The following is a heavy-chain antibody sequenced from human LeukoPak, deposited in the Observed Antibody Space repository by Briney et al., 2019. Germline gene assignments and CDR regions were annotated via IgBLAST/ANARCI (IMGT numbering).Heavy chain of an antibody. D-gene: IGHD5-18*01. CDR3: ANDLGWIQLNLG. CDR2: ITGNGATT. V-gene: IGHV3-23*01. CDR1: GFTFSRYA. J-gene: IGHJ4*02. Sequence: GGSLRLSRAASGFTFSRYAMTWVRQAPGKGLEWVSGITGNGATTYYADSVKGRFTISRDNSRNTVYLQMNSLRAEDTAIYYCANDLGWIQLNLGRGQGTLVTVSS.